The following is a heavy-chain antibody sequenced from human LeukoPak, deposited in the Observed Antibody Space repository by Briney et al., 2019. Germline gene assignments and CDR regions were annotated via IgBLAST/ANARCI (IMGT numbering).Heavy chain of an antibody. J-gene: IGHJ4*02. CDR3: ARDGDMIAPGTSPLSFDY. D-gene: IGHD2-2*01. CDR1: GGTFSSYA. Sequence: ASVKVSCKASGGTFSSYAISWVRQAPGQGFEWMGRIIPIFGTANYAQKFQGRVTITTDESTSTAYMELSSLRSEDTAVYYCARDGDMIAPGTSPLSFDYWGQGTLVTVSS. V-gene: IGHV1-69*05. CDR2: IIPIFGTA.